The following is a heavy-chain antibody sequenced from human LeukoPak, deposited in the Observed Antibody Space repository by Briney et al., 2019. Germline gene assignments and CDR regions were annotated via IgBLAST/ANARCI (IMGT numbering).Heavy chain of an antibody. D-gene: IGHD6-13*01. Sequence: ASVKVSCKASGYTFTSYAMNWVRQAPGQGLEWMGWINTNTGNPTYAQGFTGRFVFSLDTSVSTAYLQISSLKAEDTAVYYCARGATQIAAADPDAFDIWGQGTMVTVSS. J-gene: IGHJ3*02. CDR1: GYTFTSYA. V-gene: IGHV7-4-1*02. CDR3: ARGATQIAAADPDAFDI. CDR2: INTNTGNP.